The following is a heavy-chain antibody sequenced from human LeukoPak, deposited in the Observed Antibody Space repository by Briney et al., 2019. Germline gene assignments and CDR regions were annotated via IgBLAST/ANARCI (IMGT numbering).Heavy chain of an antibody. CDR3: AREGDGGYSRRAYYFDY. J-gene: IGHJ4*02. CDR2: IYYSGST. V-gene: IGHV4-39*07. CDR1: GGSISSSSYY. D-gene: IGHD5-18*01. Sequence: SETLSLTCTVSGGSISSSSYYWGWIRQPPGKGLEWIGSIYYSGSTYYNPSLKSRVTISVDTSKNQFSLKLSSVTAADTAVYYCAREGDGGYSRRAYYFDYWGQGTLVTVSS.